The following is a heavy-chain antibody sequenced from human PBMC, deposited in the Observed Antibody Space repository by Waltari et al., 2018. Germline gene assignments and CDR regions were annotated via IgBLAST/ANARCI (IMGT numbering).Heavy chain of an antibody. D-gene: IGHD3-10*01. CDR1: GGTFSSYA. Sequence: QVQLVQSGAEVKKPGSSVKVSCKASGGTFSSYAISWVRQAPGQGLEWMGGIIPIFGTANYAQKFQGRVTITTDESTSTAYMELSSLRSEETAVYYCARADPDYYGSGTRGAFDIWGQGTMVTVSS. CDR3: ARADPDYYGSGTRGAFDI. J-gene: IGHJ3*02. V-gene: IGHV1-69*05. CDR2: IIPIFGTA.